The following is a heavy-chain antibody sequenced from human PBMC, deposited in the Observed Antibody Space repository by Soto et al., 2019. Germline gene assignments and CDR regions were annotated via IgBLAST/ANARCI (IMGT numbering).Heavy chain of an antibody. CDR2: IYYSRST. Sequence: QVQLQESGPGLVKPSETLSLTCTVSGGSISSYYWSWIRQPPGKGLEWIGYIYYSRSTNCNPSLKSRVNISVDTSKNQFSLKLSSVTAADTAVYYCARGSGGVAVAGFDYWGQGTLVTVSS. J-gene: IGHJ4*02. D-gene: IGHD6-19*01. V-gene: IGHV4-59*01. CDR1: GGSISSYY. CDR3: ARGSGGVAVAGFDY.